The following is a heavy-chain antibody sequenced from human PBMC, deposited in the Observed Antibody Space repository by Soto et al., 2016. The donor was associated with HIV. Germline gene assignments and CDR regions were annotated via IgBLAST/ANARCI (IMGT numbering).Heavy chain of an antibody. CDR3: ARTNAFDI. Sequence: QVQLQESGPRLVKPSETLSLTCTVSGGSINSHHWNWIRQPPGKGLEWIGCIYYSGKTYYNPSLKSRVTISIDTSKNQFSLNLSSVTDADTAIYYCARTNAFDIWGQGTMVTASS. V-gene: IGHV4-59*11. CDR1: GGSINSHH. CDR2: IYYSGKT. J-gene: IGHJ3*02.